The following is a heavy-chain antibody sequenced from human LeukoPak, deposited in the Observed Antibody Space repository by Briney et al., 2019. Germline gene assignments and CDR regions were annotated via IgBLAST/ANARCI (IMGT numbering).Heavy chain of an antibody. CDR2: IYYSGST. Sequence: PSETPSLTCTVSGGSISSYYWSWIRQPPGKGLEWMGYIYYSGSTNYNPSLKSRVTISVDTSKNQFSLKLSSVTAADTAVYYCARGGEWSSGWYNWFDPWGQGTLVTVSS. D-gene: IGHD6-19*01. J-gene: IGHJ5*02. V-gene: IGHV4-59*01. CDR3: ARGGEWSSGWYNWFDP. CDR1: GGSISSYY.